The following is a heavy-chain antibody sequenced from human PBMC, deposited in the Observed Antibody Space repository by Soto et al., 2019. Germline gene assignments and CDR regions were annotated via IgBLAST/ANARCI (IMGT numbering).Heavy chain of an antibody. CDR2: ISAYNGNT. CDR1: GYTFTSYG. J-gene: IGHJ4*02. CDR3: ARDSRLSAARPWYFDY. D-gene: IGHD6-6*01. V-gene: IGHV1-18*01. Sequence: ASVKVSCKASGYTFTSYGISWVRQAPGQGLEWMGWISAYNGNTNYAQKLQGRVTMTTDTSTSTAYMELRSLRSDDTAVYYCARDSRLSAARPWYFDYWGQGALVTVSS.